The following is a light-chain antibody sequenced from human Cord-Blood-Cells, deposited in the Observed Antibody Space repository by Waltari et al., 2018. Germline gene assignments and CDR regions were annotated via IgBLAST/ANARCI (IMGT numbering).Light chain of an antibody. CDR1: QGISSY. J-gene: IGKJ1*01. Sequence: AIRMTQSPSSFSASTGDRVTITCRASQGISSYLAWYQPKPGKAPKLLLYAASTLQSGVPSRFSGSGSGTDFTLTISCLQSEDFATYYCQQYYSYPRTFGQGTKVEIK. V-gene: IGKV1-8*01. CDR3: QQYYSYPRT. CDR2: AAS.